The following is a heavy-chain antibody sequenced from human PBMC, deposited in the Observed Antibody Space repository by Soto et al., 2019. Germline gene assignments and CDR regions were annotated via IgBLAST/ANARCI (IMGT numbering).Heavy chain of an antibody. CDR3: ARGAEDTAMGFDY. CDR1: GGSISSGDYY. V-gene: IGHV4-30-4*01. Sequence: QVQLQESGPGLVKPSQTLSLTCTVSGGSISSGDYYWSWIRQPPGKGLEWIGYIYYSGSTYYNPSLKGRVTLSVDTSKNQFSLKLSSVTAADTAVYYCARGAEDTAMGFDYWGQGTLVTVSS. CDR2: IYYSGST. J-gene: IGHJ4*02. D-gene: IGHD5-18*01.